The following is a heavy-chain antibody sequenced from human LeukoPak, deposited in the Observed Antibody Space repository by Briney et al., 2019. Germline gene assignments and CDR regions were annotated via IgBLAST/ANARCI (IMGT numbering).Heavy chain of an antibody. CDR2: VSGSGDST. D-gene: IGHD6-19*01. V-gene: IGHV3-23*01. J-gene: IGHJ3*02. CDR3: AKDLRLRSGWYGAFDI. CDR1: GFTFSSFA. Sequence: PGGSLRLSCAASGFTFSSFAMSWVRQAPGKGREWVSAVSGSGDSTYSADSVKGRFSISRDNSKNTLYLQMNSLRAEDTAVYYCAKDLRLRSGWYGAFDIWGQGTMVTVST.